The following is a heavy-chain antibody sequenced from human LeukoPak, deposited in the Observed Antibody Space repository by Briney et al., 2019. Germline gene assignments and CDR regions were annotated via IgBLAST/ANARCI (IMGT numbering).Heavy chain of an antibody. CDR2: ISYDGSNK. J-gene: IGHJ4*02. V-gene: IGHV3-30*03. CDR3: AREWVRITMVRGVMDY. D-gene: IGHD3-10*01. Sequence: PGGSLRLSCAASGFTFSSYGMHWVRQAPGKGLEWVAVISYDGSNKYYADSVKGRFTISRDNSKNTLYLQMNSLRAEDTAVYYCAREWVRITMVRGVMDYWGQGTLVTVSS. CDR1: GFTFSSYG.